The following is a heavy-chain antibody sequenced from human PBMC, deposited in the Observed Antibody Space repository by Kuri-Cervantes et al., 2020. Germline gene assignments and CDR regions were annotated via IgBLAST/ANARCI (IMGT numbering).Heavy chain of an antibody. D-gene: IGHD6-13*01. CDR1: GGSFSGYY. CDR2: INQSGST. Sequence: SETLSLTCAVYGGSFSGYYWTWIRQPPGKGLEWIGEINQSGSTNYKPSLKSRVAMSVDTSKNQFSLKLSSVTAADTAVYYCARVDRVIGPKIAAAGNWFDPWGQGTLVTVSS. V-gene: IGHV4-34*10. J-gene: IGHJ5*02. CDR3: ARVDRVIGPKIAAAGNWFDP.